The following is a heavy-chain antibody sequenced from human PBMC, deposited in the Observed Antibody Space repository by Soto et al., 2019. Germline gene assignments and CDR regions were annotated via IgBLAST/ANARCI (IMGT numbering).Heavy chain of an antibody. J-gene: IGHJ4*02. CDR1: GFTFSGSA. CDR3: TRPIAGAGLPLDY. CDR2: IRDKANSYAT. Sequence: EVHLVESGGGLVQPGGSLKLSCAASGFTFSGSAMHWVRQASGKGLEWVGRIRDKANSYATAYTASVKGRFTISRDDSKNTAYLQMNSLITEDTAVYYCTRPIAGAGLPLDYWCQGNRVTVSS. V-gene: IGHV3-73*02. D-gene: IGHD6-13*01.